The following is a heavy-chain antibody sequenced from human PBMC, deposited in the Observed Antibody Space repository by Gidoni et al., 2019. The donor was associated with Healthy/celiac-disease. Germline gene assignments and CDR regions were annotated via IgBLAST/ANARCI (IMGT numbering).Heavy chain of an antibody. V-gene: IGHV3-30-3*01. Sequence: QVQLVESGGGVVQPGRSLSLSCAASGFTFRSYAMHWVRQAPGKGLEWVAVISYDGSNKYYADSVKGRFTISRDNSKNTLYLQMNSLRAEDTAVYYCARDSSEYYDSSGYWGYFDYWGQGTLVTVSS. CDR2: ISYDGSNK. D-gene: IGHD3-22*01. J-gene: IGHJ4*02. CDR1: GFTFRSYA. CDR3: ARDSSEYYDSSGYWGYFDY.